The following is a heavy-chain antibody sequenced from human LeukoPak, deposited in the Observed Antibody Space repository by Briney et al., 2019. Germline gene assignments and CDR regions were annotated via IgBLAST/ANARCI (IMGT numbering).Heavy chain of an antibody. D-gene: IGHD6-19*01. Sequence: SETLSLTCTVSGGSISSSSYYWGWIRQPPGKGLEWIGSIYYSGSTYYNPSLKSRVTISVDTSKDQFSLKLNSVTAADTAVYYCTGKQWLVMYYFDYWGQGTLVTVSS. CDR1: GGSISSSSYY. CDR3: TGKQWLVMYYFDY. CDR2: IYYSGST. J-gene: IGHJ4*02. V-gene: IGHV4-39*01.